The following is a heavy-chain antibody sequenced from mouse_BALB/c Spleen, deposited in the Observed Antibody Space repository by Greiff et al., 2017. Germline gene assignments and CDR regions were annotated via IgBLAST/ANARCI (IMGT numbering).Heavy chain of an antibody. D-gene: IGHD1-1*01. CDR1: GFTFRNYW. J-gene: IGHJ2*01. CDR3: TRPHYYGYFDY. V-gene: IGHV6-6*02. Sequence: EVQLLESGGGLVQPGGSMKFSCVASGFTFRNYWMNWVRQSPEKGLVWVAEIRLNSNNYAKHYAVSVKGRFTISRDDSKSSVYLQMNNLRAKDTGIYYCTRPHYYGYFDYWGQGTTLTVSS. CDR2: IRLNSNNYAK.